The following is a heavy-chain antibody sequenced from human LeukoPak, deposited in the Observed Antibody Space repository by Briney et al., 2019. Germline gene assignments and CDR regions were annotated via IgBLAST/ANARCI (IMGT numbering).Heavy chain of an antibody. D-gene: IGHD6-19*01. Sequence: PGGSLRLSCAASGFTFSNYWMHWVRQAPGKGLVWVSRISSDGTSTTYADSVKGRFTISRDNAKNTLYLQMNSLRAEDTAVYYCVRDVAVSGIDYWGQGSLVTVSS. CDR3: VRDVAVSGIDY. V-gene: IGHV3-74*01. CDR1: GFTFSNYW. J-gene: IGHJ4*02. CDR2: ISSDGTST.